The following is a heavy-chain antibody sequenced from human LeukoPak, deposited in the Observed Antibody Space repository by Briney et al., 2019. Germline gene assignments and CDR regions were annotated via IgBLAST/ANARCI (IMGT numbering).Heavy chain of an antibody. Sequence: SETLSLTCTVSGGSISSYYWSWIRQPAGKGLEWIGRIYTSGSTNYNPSLKSRVTMSVDTSKNQFSLKLSAVTAADTAVYYCARGYSSGWYVYSDYWGQGTLVTASS. D-gene: IGHD6-19*01. V-gene: IGHV4-4*07. CDR2: IYTSGST. J-gene: IGHJ4*02. CDR1: GGSISSYY. CDR3: ARGYSSGWYVYSDY.